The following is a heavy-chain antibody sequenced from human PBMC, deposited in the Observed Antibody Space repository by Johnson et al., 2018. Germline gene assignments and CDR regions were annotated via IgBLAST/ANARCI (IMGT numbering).Heavy chain of an antibody. CDR2: TSYDESET. CDR1: GFNFRAYG. D-gene: IGHD3-22*01. CDR3: GKDYYDSSGSQPFDT. Sequence: QVQLVECGGGVVEDRRSIGLSCAASGFNFRAYGMNWVRQAPGKGLQWVALTSYDESETFYSDSVKGRFTVSRDNSTDTLYLQMNSLRVEDTAVYYCGKDYYDSSGSQPFDTWGQGTMVTVSS. V-gene: IGHV3-30*18. J-gene: IGHJ3*02.